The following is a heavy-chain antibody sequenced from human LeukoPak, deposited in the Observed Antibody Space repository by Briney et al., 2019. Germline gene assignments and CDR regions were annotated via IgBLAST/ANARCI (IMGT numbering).Heavy chain of an antibody. J-gene: IGHJ3*01. CDR3: ARGGEGLLAYSFDL. D-gene: IGHD1-26*01. CDR2: INSDGSGT. CDR1: GFTFSSNW. V-gene: IGHV3-74*01. Sequence: GGSLRLSCAASGFTFSSNWMHWVRQGPGKGLVWVSRINSDGSGTSYADSVKGRFTISRDNAKNTLYLQMNSLRAEDTAVYYCARGGEGLLAYSFDLWGQGTMVTVSS.